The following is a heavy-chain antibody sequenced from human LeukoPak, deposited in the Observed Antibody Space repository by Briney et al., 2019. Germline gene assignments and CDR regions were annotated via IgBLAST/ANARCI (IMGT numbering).Heavy chain of an antibody. D-gene: IGHD4-23*01. V-gene: IGHV5-51*01. Sequence: GESLKISCKGSGYNFAIYWIGWVRQMPGKGLEWMGTIYPGDSDTRYSPSFQGQVTISADKSISTASLQWSSLKASDTAIYYCARLGNPPLAYWGQGTLVTVSS. CDR1: GYNFAIYW. J-gene: IGHJ4*02. CDR2: IYPGDSDT. CDR3: ARLGNPPLAY.